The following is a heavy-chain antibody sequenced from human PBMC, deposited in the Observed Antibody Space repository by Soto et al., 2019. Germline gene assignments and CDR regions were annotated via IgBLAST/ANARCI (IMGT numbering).Heavy chain of an antibody. CDR2: ISSSSSTI. D-gene: IGHD3-3*01. CDR3: ARGRSKKRFLEWDLREADAFDI. V-gene: IGHV3-48*02. CDR1: GFTFSSYS. Sequence: EVQLVESGGGLVQPGGSLRLSCAASGFTFSSYSMNWVRQAPGKGLEWVSYISSSSSTIYYADSVKGRFTISRDNAKNSLYLQMNSLRDEDTAVYYCARGRSKKRFLEWDLREADAFDIWGQGTMVTVSS. J-gene: IGHJ3*02.